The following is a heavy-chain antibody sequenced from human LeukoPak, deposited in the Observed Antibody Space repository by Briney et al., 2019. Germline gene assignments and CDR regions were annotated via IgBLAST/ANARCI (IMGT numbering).Heavy chain of an antibody. D-gene: IGHD3-22*01. V-gene: IGHV3-48*03. J-gene: IGHJ4*02. CDR1: GFTFSSYE. Sequence: PGGSLRLSCAASGFTFSSYEMNWVRQAPGKGLEWVSYISSSGSTIYYADSVKGRFTISRDNAKNSLYLQMNSLRAEDTAVYYCAILDSSGYYYDVRSDYWGQGTLVTVSS. CDR2: ISSSGSTI. CDR3: AILDSSGYYYDVRSDY.